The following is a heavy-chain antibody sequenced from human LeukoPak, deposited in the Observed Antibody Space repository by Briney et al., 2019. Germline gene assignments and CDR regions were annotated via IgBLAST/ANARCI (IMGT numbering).Heavy chain of an antibody. CDR1: GFTFSSYA. D-gene: IGHD3-10*02. Sequence: GGSLRLSCAASGFTFSSYAMSWVRQAPGKGLEWVSALSGSGGSTYYADSVKGRFTISRDNAKNSLYLQMNSLRAEDTAVYYCAELGITMIGGAWGKGTTVTISS. CDR3: AELGITMIGGA. CDR2: LSGSGGST. J-gene: IGHJ6*04. V-gene: IGHV3-23*01.